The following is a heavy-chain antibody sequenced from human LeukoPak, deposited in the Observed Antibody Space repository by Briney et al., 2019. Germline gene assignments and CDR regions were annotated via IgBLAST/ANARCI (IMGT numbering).Heavy chain of an antibody. D-gene: IGHD1-7*01. CDR1: GFTFSSYA. J-gene: IGHJ4*02. CDR3: ARDYPGELFDY. Sequence: GGSLRLSCAASGFTFSSYAMHWVRQAPGKGLEWVAVISYDGSNKYYADSVKGRFTISRDNSKNTLSLQMNSLRAEDTAVYYCARDYPGELFDYWGQGTLVTVSS. CDR2: ISYDGSNK. V-gene: IGHV3-30*04.